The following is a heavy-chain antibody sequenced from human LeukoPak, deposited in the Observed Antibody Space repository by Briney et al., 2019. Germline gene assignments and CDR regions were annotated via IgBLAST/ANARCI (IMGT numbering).Heavy chain of an antibody. V-gene: IGHV4-39*07. CDR1: GGSISSSSYY. J-gene: IGHJ5*02. CDR3: ASDYYDSSGYYPYNWFDP. CDR2: IYYSGST. D-gene: IGHD3-22*01. Sequence: SETLSLTCTVSGGSISSSSYYWGWIRQPPGKGLEWIGSIYYSGSTYYNPSLKSRVTISVDTSKNQFSLKLSSVTAADTAVYYCASDYYDSSGYYPYNWFDPWGQGTLVTVSS.